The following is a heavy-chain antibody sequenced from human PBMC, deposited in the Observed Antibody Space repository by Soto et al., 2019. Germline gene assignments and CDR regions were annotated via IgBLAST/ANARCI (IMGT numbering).Heavy chain of an antibody. J-gene: IGHJ6*02. V-gene: IGHV1-2*02. CDR1: GYTFTAYY. CDR2: INPKFGGT. D-gene: IGHD3-10*01. CDR3: ARNMDYYYGPGSGNGHGF. Sequence: QVQLVQSGAEVKEPGDSVRVSCEASGYTFTAYYVHWVRQAPGQGLEWMGWINPKFGGTTYAQDFQGRVSMTRDMSISTVYMELSRLTSDGTAIYYCARNMDYYYGPGSGNGHGFWGQGTRGTVFS.